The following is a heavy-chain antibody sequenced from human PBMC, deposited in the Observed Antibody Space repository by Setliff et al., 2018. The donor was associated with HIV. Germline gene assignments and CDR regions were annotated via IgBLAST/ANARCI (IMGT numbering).Heavy chain of an antibody. CDR2: IDHSGRS. Sequence: ASETLSLTCAVYGGSFSDDYWSWIRQPPGRGMEWIGEIDHSGRSNYNPSLKSRVLMAIDASKSQISLNLTSISAADTAVYYCAKCSGRFGVVTWFDSWGHGMLVTVSS. J-gene: IGHJ5*01. D-gene: IGHD3-10*02. CDR3: AKCSGRFGVVTWFDS. CDR1: GGSFSDDY. V-gene: IGHV4-34*01.